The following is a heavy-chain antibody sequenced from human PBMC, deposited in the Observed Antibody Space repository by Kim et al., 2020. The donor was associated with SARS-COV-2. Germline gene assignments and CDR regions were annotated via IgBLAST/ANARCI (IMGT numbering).Heavy chain of an antibody. Sequence: ASVKVSCKASGYTFTTYPMHWVRQAPGQRLEWMGWINADNGDTAYSQRFQARVTFTRDTSASTAYMELSSLRSEDTAVYYCARHTSGSAGGYWGQGTRVTVSS. CDR3: ARHTSGSAGGY. J-gene: IGHJ4*02. CDR2: INADNGDT. D-gene: IGHD3-10*01. CDR1: GYTFTTYP. V-gene: IGHV1-3*01.